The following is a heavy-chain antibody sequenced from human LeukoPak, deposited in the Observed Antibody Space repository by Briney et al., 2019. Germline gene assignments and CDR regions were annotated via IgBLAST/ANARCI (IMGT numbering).Heavy chain of an antibody. V-gene: IGHV4-59*01. CDR1: GGSISSYY. J-gene: IGHJ4*02. CDR3: ARDLSVVAATPGY. D-gene: IGHD2-15*01. Sequence: SETLSLTCTVSGGSISSYYWSWIRQPPGKGLEWIGYIYYSGSTNYNPSLKSRVTISVDTSKNQFSLKLSSVTAADTAVYYCARDLSVVAATPGYWGQGTLVTVSS. CDR2: IYYSGST.